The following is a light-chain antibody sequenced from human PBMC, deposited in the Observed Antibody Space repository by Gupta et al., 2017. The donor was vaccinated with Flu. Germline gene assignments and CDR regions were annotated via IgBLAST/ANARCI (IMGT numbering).Light chain of an antibody. J-gene: IGLJ1*01. CDR1: SLRSYY. CDR3: NSRDSSGNHLV. Sequence: QDPAVSVALGQTARITCQGDSLRSYYASWYQQKPGQAPVLVIYGKNNRPSGIPDRFSGSSSGNTASLTITGAQAEDEADYYCNSRDSSGNHLVFGTGTKVTVL. CDR2: GKN. V-gene: IGLV3-19*01.